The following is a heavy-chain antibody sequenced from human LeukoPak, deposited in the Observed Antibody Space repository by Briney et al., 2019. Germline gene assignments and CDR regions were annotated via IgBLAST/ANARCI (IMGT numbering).Heavy chain of an antibody. V-gene: IGHV3-21*01. Sequence: GGSLRLSCAASGLTFSNHNMNWVRQAPGKGLEWVSSISTSSSYIYYADSVKGRFTISRDNAKNSLYLQMNSLRAEDTAVYYCARVDPGSYLMFYYVDFWGQGTLVTVSS. CDR2: ISTSSSYI. CDR3: ARVDPGSYLMFYYVDF. J-gene: IGHJ4*02. D-gene: IGHD3-10*01. CDR1: GLTFSNHN.